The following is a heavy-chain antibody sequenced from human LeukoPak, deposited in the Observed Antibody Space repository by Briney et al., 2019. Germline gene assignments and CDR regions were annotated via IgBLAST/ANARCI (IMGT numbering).Heavy chain of an antibody. CDR3: ARGSGSGWYGRYFDY. J-gene: IGHJ4*02. Sequence: ASVKVSCKASGYTFTSYAMHWVRQAPGQRLEWMGWINAGNGNTKYSQEFQGRVTITRDTSASTAYMELSSLRSEDMAVYYCARGSGSGWYGRYFDYWGQGTLVTVSS. CDR2: INAGNGNT. D-gene: IGHD6-19*01. V-gene: IGHV1-3*03. CDR1: GYTFTSYA.